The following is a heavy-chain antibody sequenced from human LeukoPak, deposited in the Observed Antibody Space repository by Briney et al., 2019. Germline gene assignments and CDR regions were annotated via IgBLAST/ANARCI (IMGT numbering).Heavy chain of an antibody. CDR3: AKRGVVVRVFLVGFHKEAYYFDS. CDR2: LSGSAGGS. Sequence: GGSLRLSCGVSGITLSNYGMTWVRQAPGKGLEWVAGLSGSAGGSNYADSVKGRFTISRDNSENTLFLQMDRLRAEDTAVYFCAKRGVVVRVFLVGFHKEAYYFDSWGQGALVTVSS. D-gene: IGHD3-16*02. CDR1: GITLSNYG. V-gene: IGHV3-23*01. J-gene: IGHJ4*02.